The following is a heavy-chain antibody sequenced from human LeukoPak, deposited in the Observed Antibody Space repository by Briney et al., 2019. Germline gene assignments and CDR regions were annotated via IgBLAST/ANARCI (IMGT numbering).Heavy chain of an antibody. Sequence: GGSLRLSCAASGFTFSSYEMNWVRQAPGKGLEWVSYIGYNENIMYYADSVKGRFTISRDNARNSLYLQMNSLRPEDTAVYYCAAHSDTSGKAFDIWGQGTVVTVSS. CDR2: IGYNENIM. V-gene: IGHV3-48*03. CDR3: AAHSDTSGKAFDI. J-gene: IGHJ3*02. D-gene: IGHD3-22*01. CDR1: GFTFSSYE.